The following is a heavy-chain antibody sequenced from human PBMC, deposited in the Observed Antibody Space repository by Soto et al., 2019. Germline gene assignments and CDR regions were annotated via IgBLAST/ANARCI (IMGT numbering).Heavy chain of an antibody. J-gene: IGHJ4*02. CDR1: GYSFTSYW. CDR2: IYPGDSDT. D-gene: IGHD3-22*01. Sequence: RGESLKISCKGSGYSFTSYWIGWVRQMPGKGLEWMGIIYPGDSDTRYSPSFQGQVTISADKSISTAYLQWSSPKASDTAMYYCARQADYYDSTPYYFDYWGQGTLVTVSS. V-gene: IGHV5-51*01. CDR3: ARQADYYDSTPYYFDY.